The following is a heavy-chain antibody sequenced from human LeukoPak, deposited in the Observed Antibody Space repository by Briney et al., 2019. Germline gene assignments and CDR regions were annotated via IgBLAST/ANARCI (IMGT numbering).Heavy chain of an antibody. V-gene: IGHV3-74*01. CDR3: ARGLVPGFLDY. J-gene: IGHJ4*02. CDR2: INSDESIT. CDR1: GFTFSSSW. D-gene: IGHD4-11*01. Sequence: TGGSLRLSCAASGFTFSSSWMYWVRQAPGKGLVWVSRINSDESITTYAGSVKGRFTISRDNAKNTPYLQMNSLRAEDTAVYYCARGLVPGFLDYWGQGTPVTVSS.